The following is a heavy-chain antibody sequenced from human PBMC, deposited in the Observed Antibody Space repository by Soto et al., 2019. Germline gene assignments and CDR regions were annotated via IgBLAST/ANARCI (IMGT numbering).Heavy chain of an antibody. Sequence: GGSLRLSCAASGFTFGNYAFSWVRQAPGKGLEWVSYISSSSSYIYYADSAKGRFTISRDNAENSLFLQMHSLRPEDTAVYYCATDCSGSSCYHGWYFGVWGRGTLVTVSS. J-gene: IGHJ2*01. CDR1: GFTFGNYA. V-gene: IGHV3-21*01. CDR2: ISSSSSYI. D-gene: IGHD2-15*01. CDR3: ATDCSGSSCYHGWYFGV.